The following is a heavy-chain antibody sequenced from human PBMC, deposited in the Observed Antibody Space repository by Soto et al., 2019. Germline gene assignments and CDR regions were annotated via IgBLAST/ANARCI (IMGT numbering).Heavy chain of an antibody. J-gene: IGHJ5*02. CDR3: ARWYSSGWYGWLDP. CDR1: GGFISSNY. CDR2: IYYSGST. D-gene: IGHD6-19*01. V-gene: IGHV4-59*01. Sequence: SETLSLTCSVSGGFISSNYWSWIRQPPGKGLEWIGYIYYSGSTHYNPSLKGRVTISVDTSRKQFSLNLSSVTAADTAVYYCARWYSSGWYGWLDPWGQGTLVTVSS.